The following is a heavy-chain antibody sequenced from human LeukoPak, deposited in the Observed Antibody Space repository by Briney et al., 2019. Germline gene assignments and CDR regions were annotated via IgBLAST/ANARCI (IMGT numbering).Heavy chain of an antibody. CDR1: GGTFSSYA. D-gene: IGHD3-16*02. CDR2: IIPIFGTA. V-gene: IGHV1-69*06. Sequence: SVKVSCKASGGTFSSYAISWVRQAPGQGLEWMGGIIPIFGTANYAQKFQGRVTITADKSTSTAYMELSSLRSEDTAVYYCARDSRDYVWGSYRYTGDYWGQGTLVTVSS. CDR3: ARDSRDYVWGSYRYTGDY. J-gene: IGHJ4*02.